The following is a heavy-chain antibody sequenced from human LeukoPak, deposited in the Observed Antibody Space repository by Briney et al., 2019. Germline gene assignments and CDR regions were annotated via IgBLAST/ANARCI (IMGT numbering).Heavy chain of an antibody. V-gene: IGHV1-18*01. Sequence: ASVKVSCKASGYTFTSYSISWVRQAPGQGLEWMGWISAYNGNTNYAQKLQGRVTMTTDTSTSTAYMELRSLRSDDTAVYYCAREDCSSTSCPAGFDYWGQGTLVTVSS. CDR1: GYTFTSYS. J-gene: IGHJ4*02. CDR3: AREDCSSTSCPAGFDY. D-gene: IGHD2-2*01. CDR2: ISAYNGNT.